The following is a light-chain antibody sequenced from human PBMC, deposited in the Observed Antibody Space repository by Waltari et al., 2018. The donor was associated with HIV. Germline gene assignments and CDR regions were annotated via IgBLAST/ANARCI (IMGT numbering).Light chain of an antibody. CDR2: DVI. J-gene: IGLJ3*02. V-gene: IGLV2-23*02. CDR1: SSDVGGYNL. CDR3: CSYAGSSTWV. Sequence: QSALTQPASVSGSPGQSITLSCTGTSSDVGGYNLVSWYQQHPGQAPKLMIHDVIKRPSGVSTRFSGSKSGNTASMTISVLQADDEADYYCCSYAGSSTWVFGGGTKLTVL.